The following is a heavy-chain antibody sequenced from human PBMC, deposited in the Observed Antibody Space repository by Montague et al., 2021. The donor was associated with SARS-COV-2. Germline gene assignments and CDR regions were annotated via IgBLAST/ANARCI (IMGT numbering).Heavy chain of an antibody. V-gene: IGHV3-11*05. Sequence: SLRLSCAASGSIFSDYYMSWIRQAPGKGLEWVSYISSSSSFRNYADSVKGRFTISRDNAKNSLYLQMNSLRAEDTAVYFCGRARITFFGVVIGPLDYWGQGTLVTVSS. CDR1: GSIFSDYY. CDR2: ISSSSSFR. D-gene: IGHD3-3*01. J-gene: IGHJ4*02. CDR3: GRARITFFGVVIGPLDY.